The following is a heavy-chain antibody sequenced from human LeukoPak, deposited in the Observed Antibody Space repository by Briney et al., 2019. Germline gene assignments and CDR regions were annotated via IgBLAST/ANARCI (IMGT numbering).Heavy chain of an antibody. CDR3: AKDYHYYDSSGYFLFDY. J-gene: IGHJ4*02. V-gene: IGHV3-53*01. Sequence: PGGSLRLSCAASGFDFSSNWMHWVRHAPGKGLEWVSVIYSGGSTYYADSVKGRFTISRDNSKNTLYLQMNSLRAEDTAVYYCAKDYHYYDSSGYFLFDYWGQGTLVTVSS. CDR2: IYSGGST. CDR1: GFDFSSNW. D-gene: IGHD3-22*01.